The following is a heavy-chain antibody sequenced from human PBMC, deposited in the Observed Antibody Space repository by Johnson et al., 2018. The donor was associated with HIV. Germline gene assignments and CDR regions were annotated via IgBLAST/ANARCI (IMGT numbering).Heavy chain of an antibody. CDR1: GFTFSDCA. J-gene: IGHJ3*02. Sequence: EVQLVESGGGLVQPRGSLRLSCAASGFTFSDCAMSWVRQGPGKGLEWVSCISGSGDTKSYADSVKGRFTISRDNGKNSLHLQLNSLRADDTAVYYCAKANYYEWCDAFDIWGQGTMVTVSS. CDR3: AKANYYEWCDAFDI. V-gene: IGHV3-48*04. CDR2: ISGSGDTK. D-gene: IGHD2-8*01.